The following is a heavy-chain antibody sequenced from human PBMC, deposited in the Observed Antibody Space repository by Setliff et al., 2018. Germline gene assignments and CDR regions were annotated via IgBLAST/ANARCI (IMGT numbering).Heavy chain of an antibody. D-gene: IGHD1-1*01. CDR3: ARDREGDGNYYMDV. Sequence: GGSLRLSCAASGFTFSASTMNWVRQVPGKGLVWVSRIDSDESRRNYGGSVKGRFTISRDNAKNTLYLQMNSLRAEDTAVYYCARDREGDGNYYMDVWGKGTTVTVSS. V-gene: IGHV3-74*01. CDR2: IDSDESRR. J-gene: IGHJ6*03. CDR1: GFTFSAST.